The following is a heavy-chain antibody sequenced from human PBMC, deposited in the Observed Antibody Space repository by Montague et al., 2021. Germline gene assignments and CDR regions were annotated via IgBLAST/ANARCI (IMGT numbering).Heavy chain of an antibody. CDR1: GASITSGGYY. D-gene: IGHD3-10*01. CDR2: INTSGNT. J-gene: IGHJ3*02. V-gene: IGHV4-61*02. Sequence: TLSLTCTVSGASITSGGYYWTWIRQPAGKGLEWIGRINTSGNTDYNPSLSSRVTILVDTSRNHFSLKLYSVTAADTAVYFCARDSPVVEPWVGEHKGAFDIWGQGTMVTVSS. CDR3: ARDSPVVEPWVGEHKGAFDI.